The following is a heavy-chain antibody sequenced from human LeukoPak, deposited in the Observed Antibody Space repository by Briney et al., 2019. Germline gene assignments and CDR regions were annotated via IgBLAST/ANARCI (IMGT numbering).Heavy chain of an antibody. D-gene: IGHD2-15*01. CDR1: VYTFTIYG. Sequence: ASVTVSYTASVYTFTIYGITWVGQAPGQGGEGMGWISPYNDHANYAQKLQGRVTMTPDTSTSTAYMELRSLRSDDTAVYYCARAGYCSGGSCHTGAFDIWGQGTMVTGSS. CDR2: ISPYNDHA. V-gene: IGHV1-18*01. J-gene: IGHJ3*02. CDR3: ARAGYCSGGSCHTGAFDI.